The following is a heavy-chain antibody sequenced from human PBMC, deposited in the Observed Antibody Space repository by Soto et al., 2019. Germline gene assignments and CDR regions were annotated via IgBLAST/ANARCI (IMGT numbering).Heavy chain of an antibody. CDR1: GFTFSSYA. D-gene: IGHD6-6*01. CDR3: AKDPLYYSGSPNQYYNYGMDV. V-gene: IGHV3-23*01. J-gene: IGHJ6*02. Sequence: GGSLRLSCAASGFTFSSYAMSWVRQAPGKGLEWVSAISGSGGSTYYADSVKGRFTISRDNSKNTLYLQMNSLRAEDTAVYYCAKDPLYYSGSPNQYYNYGMDVWGQGTTVTVSS. CDR2: ISGSGGST.